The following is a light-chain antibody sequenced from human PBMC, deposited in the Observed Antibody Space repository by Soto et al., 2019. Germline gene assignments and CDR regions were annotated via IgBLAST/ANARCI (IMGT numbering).Light chain of an antibody. J-gene: IGKJ4*01. CDR2: LAS. CDR1: QSVRSK. CDR3: LQYNEWPLT. Sequence: IVMTQSAATLSVSPGERATLSCRASQSVRSKLAWYQQKPGQAPSLLIYLASTRATGIPTRFTGSGSGTEFTLTISSLQSEDSAVYYCLQYNEWPLTFGGGTKVDIK. V-gene: IGKV3-15*01.